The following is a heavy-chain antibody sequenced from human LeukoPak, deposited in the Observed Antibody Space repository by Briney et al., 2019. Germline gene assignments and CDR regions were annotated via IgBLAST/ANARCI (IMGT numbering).Heavy chain of an antibody. Sequence: SGGSLRLSCAASGFTFTNYWMSWVRQAPGKGLELVANIKQDRSEKYYVDSVKGRFTISRDNAKNSLYLQMNSLRAEDTAVYYCASGPSGSYYEPFDYWGQGTLVTVSS. J-gene: IGHJ4*02. D-gene: IGHD1-26*01. CDR2: IKQDRSEK. CDR3: ASGPSGSYYEPFDY. CDR1: GFTFTNYW. V-gene: IGHV3-7*01.